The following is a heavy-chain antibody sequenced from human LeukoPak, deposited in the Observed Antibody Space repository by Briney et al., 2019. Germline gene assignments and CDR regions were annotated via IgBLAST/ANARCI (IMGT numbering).Heavy chain of an antibody. Sequence: PGGSLRLSCAASGFTFSSYAMSWVRQAPGKGLEWVSGISGSGGSTYYADSVKGRFTISRDNSKNTLYLQMNSLRAEDTAVYYCVKDGHMDCGWYYFDYWGQGTLVTVSS. CDR1: GFTFSSYA. J-gene: IGHJ4*02. CDR2: ISGSGGST. V-gene: IGHV3-23*01. CDR3: VKDGHMDCGWYYFDY. D-gene: IGHD6-19*01.